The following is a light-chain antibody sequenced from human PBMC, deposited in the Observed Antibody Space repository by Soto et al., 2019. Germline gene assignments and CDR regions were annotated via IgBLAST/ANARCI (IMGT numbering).Light chain of an antibody. CDR2: AAS. V-gene: IGKV1-27*01. CDR1: QGISNF. CDR3: QKYHSAPPT. Sequence: DFQLTQSPSSLSASVGDRVTMTCRASQGISNFVAWYHQKPGKVPRLVIYAASTLQSGVPSRFSGSGSGTDFTLSISNLQPEDVGTFYCQKYHSAPPTFGHGTRVEI. J-gene: IGKJ1*01.